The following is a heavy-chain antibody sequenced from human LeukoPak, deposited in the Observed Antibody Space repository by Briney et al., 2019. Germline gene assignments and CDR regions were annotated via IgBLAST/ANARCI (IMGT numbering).Heavy chain of an antibody. D-gene: IGHD4-23*01. CDR1: GYTFTGYY. J-gene: IGHJ4*02. Sequence: ASVKVSCKASGYTFTGYYMHWVRQAPGQGLEWMGWISAYNGNTNYAQKLQGRVTMTTDTSTSTAYMELRSLRSDDTAVYYCARAYGGNSGSYYFDYWGQGTLVTVSS. V-gene: IGHV1-18*04. CDR2: ISAYNGNT. CDR3: ARAYGGNSGSYYFDY.